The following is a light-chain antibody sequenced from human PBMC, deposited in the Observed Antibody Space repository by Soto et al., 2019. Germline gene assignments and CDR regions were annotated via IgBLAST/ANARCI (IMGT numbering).Light chain of an antibody. J-gene: IGKJ4*01. V-gene: IGKV3-15*01. CDR2: GAS. Sequence: EIVMTQSPSTLSVSPGERATLSCRASQSVRKNLAWYQQKPGQAPRLLIHGASTRATGIPARFRGSGSGTEFTLTIDSLQSEDFAVYYCQQYNDWPPAFGGGTKVDIK. CDR3: QQYNDWPPA. CDR1: QSVRKN.